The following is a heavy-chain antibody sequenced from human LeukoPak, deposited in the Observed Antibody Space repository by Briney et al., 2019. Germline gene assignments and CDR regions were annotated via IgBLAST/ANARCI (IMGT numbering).Heavy chain of an antibody. Sequence: GGSLRLSCAFSGFTFSDHYMDWVRQAPGKGLEWVGRNRNKANSYTTEYAASVKGRFTISRDNSKNSLYLQMNSLKTEDTAVYYCARDGYDSSGYVYHDYWGQGTLVTVSS. CDR1: GFTFSDHY. V-gene: IGHV3-72*01. CDR2: NRNKANSYTT. CDR3: ARDGYDSSGYVYHDY. D-gene: IGHD3-22*01. J-gene: IGHJ4*02.